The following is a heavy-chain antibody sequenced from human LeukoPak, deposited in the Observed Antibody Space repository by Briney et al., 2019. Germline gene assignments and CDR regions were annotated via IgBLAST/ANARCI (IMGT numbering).Heavy chain of an antibody. Sequence: GGSLRLSCAASGFTFSTYNMNWVRQAPGKGLEWVANIKQDESEKYYVDAVKGRFTISRDNAKNSLYLQMNNLRAEDTAVYFCARCWPRGWFDPWGRGTLVTVSS. CDR3: ARCWPRGWFDP. J-gene: IGHJ5*02. CDR2: IKQDESEK. CDR1: GFTFSTYN. V-gene: IGHV3-7*01.